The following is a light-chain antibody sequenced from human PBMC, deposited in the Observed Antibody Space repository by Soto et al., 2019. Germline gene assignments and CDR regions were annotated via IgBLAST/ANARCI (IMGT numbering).Light chain of an antibody. J-gene: IGKJ1*01. CDR3: HQRQSWPRT. CDR1: QYINTR. V-gene: IGKV3-11*01. Sequence: EIVLTQSPGTPSSFPGDRVTLSCRASQYINTRLAWYQHRPGQAPRLLIYQTSIRAAGIPARFSASGTGTDFTLTISDVQPEDFAVYYCHQRQSWPRTFGQGTKVDIK. CDR2: QTS.